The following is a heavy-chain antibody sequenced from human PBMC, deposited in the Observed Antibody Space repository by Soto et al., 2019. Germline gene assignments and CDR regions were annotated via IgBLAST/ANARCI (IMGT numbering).Heavy chain of an antibody. J-gene: IGHJ6*02. CDR1: GGTFSSYA. Sequence: ASVKVSCKTSGGTFSSYAISWVRQAPGQGLEWMGGIIPIFGTANYAQKFQGRVTITADESTSTAYMELSSLRSEDTAVYYCARDRHSYGKDYYYYSGMDVWGQGTTVPVS. CDR3: ARDRHSYGKDYYYYSGMDV. CDR2: IIPIFGTA. V-gene: IGHV1-69*13. D-gene: IGHD5-18*01.